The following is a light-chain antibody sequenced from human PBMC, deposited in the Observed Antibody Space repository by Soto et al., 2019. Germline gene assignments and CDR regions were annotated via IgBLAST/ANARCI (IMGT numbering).Light chain of an antibody. CDR1: QSVSSN. CDR3: QQYHIWPPWT. CDR2: GAS. Sequence: EIVMTQSPATLPVSPGERATLSCRASQSVSSNLAWYQQKPGQAPRFLIYGASTRATGIPARFTGSGSGTEFTLTISSLQSEDFAVYYCQQYHIWPPWTSGQGTKVDIK. J-gene: IGKJ1*01. V-gene: IGKV3-15*01.